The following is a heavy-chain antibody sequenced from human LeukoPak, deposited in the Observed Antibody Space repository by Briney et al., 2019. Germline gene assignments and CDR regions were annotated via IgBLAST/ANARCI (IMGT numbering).Heavy chain of an antibody. D-gene: IGHD3-10*01. Sequence: ASQTLSLTCTVSGGSISSGDYYWSWIRQPPGKGLEWIGYIYHTGSTYYNPSLKGRVTISVDRSKNQFSLNLNFVTAADTALYYCARGDGSGSGRWFDPWGQGTLITVSS. CDR2: IYHTGST. CDR3: ARGDGSGSGRWFDP. CDR1: GGSISSGDYY. V-gene: IGHV4-30-2*01. J-gene: IGHJ5*02.